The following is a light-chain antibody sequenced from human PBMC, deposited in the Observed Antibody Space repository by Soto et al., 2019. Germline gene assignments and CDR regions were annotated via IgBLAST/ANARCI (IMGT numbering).Light chain of an antibody. CDR1: QTISSSF. CDR2: RAS. CDR3: HQFCSSPLDT. J-gene: IGKJ3*01. V-gene: IGKV3-20*01. Sequence: EIVLTQSPGTLSLSPGERATLSCRASQTISSSFLAWYQQKPGQAPRLLIYRASIRAPGIPDRFSGSGSWTDFTLSISRLEPEDFAVYYCHQFCSSPLDTFGLGTKVEIK.